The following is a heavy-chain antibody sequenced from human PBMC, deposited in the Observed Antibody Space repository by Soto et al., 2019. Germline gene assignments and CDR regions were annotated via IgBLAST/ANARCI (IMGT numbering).Heavy chain of an antibody. D-gene: IGHD3-3*02. V-gene: IGHV1-69*13. J-gene: IGHJ6*02. CDR3: ARRRALRGIQYYYYYGMDV. CDR1: GGTFSSYA. CDR2: IIPIFGTA. Sequence: SVKVSCKASGGTFSSYAISWVRQAHGQGLEWMGGIIPIFGTANYAQKFQGRVTITADESTSTAYMELSSLRSEDTAVYYCARRRALRGIQYYYYYGMDVWGQGTTVTVSS.